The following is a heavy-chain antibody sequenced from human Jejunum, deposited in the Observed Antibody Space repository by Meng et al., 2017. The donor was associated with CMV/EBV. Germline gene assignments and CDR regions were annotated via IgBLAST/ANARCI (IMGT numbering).Heavy chain of an antibody. Sequence: FTFSDHYMDWGRQAPGKGLEWVGRIRNKAKSYTTEYDASVKGRFTISRDDSKNSLYLQMNSLKTEDTAIYYCATLGYCSGTSCYTSGYWGQGTLVTVSS. CDR2: IRNKAKSYTT. CDR3: ATLGYCSGTSCYTSGY. D-gene: IGHD2-2*02. V-gene: IGHV3-72*01. CDR1: FTFSDHY. J-gene: IGHJ4*02.